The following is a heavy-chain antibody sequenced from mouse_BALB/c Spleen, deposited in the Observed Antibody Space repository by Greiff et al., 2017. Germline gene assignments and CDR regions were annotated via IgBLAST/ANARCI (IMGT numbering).Heavy chain of an antibody. CDR1: GFTFSSYA. J-gene: IGHJ4*01. V-gene: IGHV5-9-4*01. CDR2: ISSGGSYT. CDR3: ARELPYYYAMDY. Sequence: VQLQESGGGLVKPGGSLKLSCAASGFTFSSYAMSWVRQSPEKRLEWVAEISSGGSYTYYPDTVTGRFTISRDNAKNTLYLEMSSLRSEDTAMYYCARELPYYYAMDYWGQGTSVTVSS.